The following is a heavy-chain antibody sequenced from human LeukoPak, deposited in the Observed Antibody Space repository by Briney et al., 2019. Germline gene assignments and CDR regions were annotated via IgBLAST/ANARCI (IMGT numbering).Heavy chain of an antibody. CDR3: ARDGEINAFDI. D-gene: IGHD3-10*01. CDR2: IYYSGST. CDR1: GGSISSYY. Sequence: PETLSLTCTVSGGSISSYYWNWIRQPPGKGLEWIGYIYYSGSTYYNPSLKSRVTISVDTSKNQFSLKLSSVTAADTAVYYCARDGEINAFDIWGQGTMVTVSS. J-gene: IGHJ3*02. V-gene: IGHV4-59*12.